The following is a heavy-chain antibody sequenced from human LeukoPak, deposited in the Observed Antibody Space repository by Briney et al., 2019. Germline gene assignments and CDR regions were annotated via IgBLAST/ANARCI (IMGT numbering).Heavy chain of an antibody. J-gene: IGHJ4*02. CDR1: GFLFSSYE. Sequence: PGGSLRLSCAASGFLFSSYEMNWVRQAPGKGLEWVSYISTSGGTIYYADSVKGRFTISRDNAKNSLYLQMTSLRAEDTAVYYCARDSYYRGTQDYWGQGTLVTVSS. D-gene: IGHD4-23*01. CDR2: ISTSGGTI. CDR3: ARDSYYRGTQDY. V-gene: IGHV3-48*03.